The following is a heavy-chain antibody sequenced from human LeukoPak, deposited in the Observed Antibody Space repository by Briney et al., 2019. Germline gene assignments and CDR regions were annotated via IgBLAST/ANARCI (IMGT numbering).Heavy chain of an antibody. CDR3: ARTTVTVSHFDY. J-gene: IGHJ4*02. CDR2: IYYSGST. D-gene: IGHD4-17*01. Sequence: SETLSLTCTVSGGSISSYYWSWIRQPPGKGLEWIGYIYYSGSTNYNPSLKSRVTISVDTSKNQFSLKMRLVTAADTAVYYCARTTVTVSHFDYWGQGTLVTVSS. V-gene: IGHV4-59*08. CDR1: GGSISSYY.